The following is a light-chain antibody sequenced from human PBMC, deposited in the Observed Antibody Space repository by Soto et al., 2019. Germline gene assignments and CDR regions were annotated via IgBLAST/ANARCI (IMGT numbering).Light chain of an antibody. Sequence: SVLTQPASVSGSPGQSIAISCTGTSSDIGGFDYVSWFQQYPGKAPKLIIYEVTHRPSGVSTRFSGSKSGRTASLSITGLQAEDEADYYCSSYTSKSTLVVFGGGTKVTVL. CDR1: SSDIGGFDY. J-gene: IGLJ2*01. CDR2: EVT. CDR3: SSYTSKSTLVV. V-gene: IGLV2-14*03.